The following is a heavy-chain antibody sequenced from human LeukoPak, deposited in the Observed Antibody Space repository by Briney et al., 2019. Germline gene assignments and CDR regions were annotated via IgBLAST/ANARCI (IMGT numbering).Heavy chain of an antibody. V-gene: IGHV1-69*06. CDR3: ARGAFYSSSWYTALDY. Sequence: SVKVSCKASGGTFSSYAISWVRQAPGQGLEWMVGIIPIFGTANYAQKFQGRVTITADKSTSTAYMELSSLRSEDTAVYYCARGAFYSSSWYTALDYWGQGTLVTVSS. CDR1: GGTFSSYA. D-gene: IGHD6-13*01. J-gene: IGHJ4*02. CDR2: IIPIFGTA.